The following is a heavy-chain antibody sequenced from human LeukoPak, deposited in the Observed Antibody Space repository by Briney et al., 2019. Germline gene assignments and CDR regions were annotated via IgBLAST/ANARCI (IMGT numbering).Heavy chain of an antibody. Sequence: PSETLSLTCTVSGGSISSYYWSWIRQPPGKGLEWIGYIYYSGSTYYNPSLKSRVTISVDTSKNQFSLKLSSVTAADTAVYYCARRGDSYALFDYWGQGTLVTVSS. D-gene: IGHD5-18*01. CDR2: IYYSGST. CDR1: GGSISSYY. J-gene: IGHJ4*02. V-gene: IGHV4-59*08. CDR3: ARRGDSYALFDY.